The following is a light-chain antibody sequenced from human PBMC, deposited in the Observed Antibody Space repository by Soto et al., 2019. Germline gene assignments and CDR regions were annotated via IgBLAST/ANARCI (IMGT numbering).Light chain of an antibody. CDR2: RDS. CDR3: QVWDSSTVV. V-gene: IGLV3-9*01. J-gene: IGLJ2*01. Sequence: SYELTQPLSVSVALGQTARITCGGNNIGSKNEHWYQQKPGQAPVLAIYRDSNRPSGIPERFSGSNSGNTATLTISRAQAGDEADYYCQVWDSSTVVFGGGTKVTVL. CDR1: NIGSKN.